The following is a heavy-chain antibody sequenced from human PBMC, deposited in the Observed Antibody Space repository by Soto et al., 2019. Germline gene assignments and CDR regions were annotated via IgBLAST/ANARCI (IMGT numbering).Heavy chain of an antibody. CDR3: ERLKSGSYYLY. D-gene: IGHD1-26*01. Sequence: EVQLVESGGGLVQPGGSLRLSCAASGFTFSSYWMSWVRQAPGKGLEWVANIKQDGSEKYYVDSVKGRFTISRDNAKNSLYLKMNSMRAEDTAVYYCERLKSGSYYLYWGQGTLVTVSS. J-gene: IGHJ4*02. V-gene: IGHV3-7*05. CDR2: IKQDGSEK. CDR1: GFTFSSYW.